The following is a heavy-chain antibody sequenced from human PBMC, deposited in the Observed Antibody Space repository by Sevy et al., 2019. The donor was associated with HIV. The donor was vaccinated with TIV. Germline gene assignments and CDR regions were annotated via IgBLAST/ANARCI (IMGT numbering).Heavy chain of an antibody. J-gene: IGHJ4*02. CDR3: ARTTSGWFDY. Sequence: SQTLSLTCAISGDSVSSNSVAGNWIRQSPSRGLEWLGGTYYRSTWHNDYAVSVKSRITMNPDTSKNQFSLQLNSMTPEDTAVYYCARTTSGWFDYWGQGTPVTVSS. CDR1: GDSVSSNSVA. V-gene: IGHV6-1*01. D-gene: IGHD6-19*01. CDR2: TYYRSTWHN.